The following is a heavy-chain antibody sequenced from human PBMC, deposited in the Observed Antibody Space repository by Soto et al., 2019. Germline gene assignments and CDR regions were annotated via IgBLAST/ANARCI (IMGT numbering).Heavy chain of an antibody. Sequence: DVQLVESGGGLVKPGGSLRLSCAVSGFTFTNYAMNWVRQAPGKGLEWVSSISRSGSDINYADSVKGRVTISRDTAKNSLFLQMNSLRAEDTAVYYCAREDYTFGYGDYYYAGMDVWGQGTTVTVSS. CDR3: AREDYTFGYGDYYYAGMDV. J-gene: IGHJ6*02. D-gene: IGHD5-18*01. V-gene: IGHV3-21*06. CDR2: ISRSGSDI. CDR1: GFTFTNYA.